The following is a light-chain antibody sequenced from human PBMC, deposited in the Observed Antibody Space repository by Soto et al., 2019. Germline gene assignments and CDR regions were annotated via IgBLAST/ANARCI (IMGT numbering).Light chain of an antibody. CDR1: SSNIGAGYD. J-gene: IGLJ3*02. CDR2: GNS. Sequence: QSVLTQPPSVSGAPGQRVTISCTGSSSNIGAGYDVHWYQQLPGTAPKLLIYGNSNRPSGVPDRFSGSKSGTSASLAITGXXXEXXXXYYCQSYDSSLSGWVFGGGTKLTVL. CDR3: QSYDSSLSGWV. V-gene: IGLV1-40*01.